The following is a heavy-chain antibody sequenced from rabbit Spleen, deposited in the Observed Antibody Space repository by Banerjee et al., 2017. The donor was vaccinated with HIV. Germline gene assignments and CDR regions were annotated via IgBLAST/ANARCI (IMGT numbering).Heavy chain of an antibody. V-gene: IGHV1S40*01. J-gene: IGHJ4*01. CDR3: ARWHSCADATYPCDGFDL. Sequence: QSLEESGGDLVKPGASLTLTCTASGVSFSSSSYMCWVRQAPGKGLEWIACIYNGDGSTYYASWAKGRFTITKSTSLNTVTLQMTSLTAADTATYFCARWHSCADATYPCDGFDLWGQGTLVTVS. CDR1: GVSFSSSSY. D-gene: IGHD6-1*01. CDR2: IYNGDGST.